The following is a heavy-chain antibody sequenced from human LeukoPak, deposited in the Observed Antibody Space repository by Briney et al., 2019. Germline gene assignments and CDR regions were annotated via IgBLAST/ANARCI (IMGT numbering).Heavy chain of an antibody. V-gene: IGHV3-30*02. CDR2: IQDDGRRT. CDR3: AKRAESNSGPFDY. J-gene: IGHJ4*02. Sequence: PGGSLRLSCEASGFTFSRFGMPWVRQAPGQGREWGAFIQDDGRRTEYADSVKGRFTISRDNSKNKHYVQMNSLRPDDTALYYCAKRAESNSGPFDYWGQGTVVTVSS. D-gene: IGHD5-12*01. CDR1: GFTFSRFG.